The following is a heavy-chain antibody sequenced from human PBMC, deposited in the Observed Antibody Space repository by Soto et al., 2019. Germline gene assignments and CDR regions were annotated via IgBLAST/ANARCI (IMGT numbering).Heavy chain of an antibody. CDR1: GFTFINYA. CDR2: ISGGGDKT. Sequence: EVQLLESGGSLVQPGGSLRLSCVGSGFTFINYAMNWVRQTPGKGLEWVSTISGGGDKTFDADTVKGRFNISRDNSKNAVNLQMNSLRADDTAVYYCARKVLGSTSRPDWWYFDLWGRGTLVTVSS. D-gene: IGHD2-2*01. V-gene: IGHV3-23*01. J-gene: IGHJ2*01. CDR3: ARKVLGSTSRPDWWYFDL.